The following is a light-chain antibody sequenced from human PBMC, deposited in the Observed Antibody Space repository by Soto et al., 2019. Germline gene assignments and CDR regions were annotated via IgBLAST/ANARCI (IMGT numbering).Light chain of an antibody. CDR2: DVS. J-gene: IGLJ2*01. Sequence: QSALTQPASVSGSPGQSITISCTGTSSDVGGYNYVSWYQQHPGKAPKLMIYDVSNRPSGVSNRFSGSKSGITASLTISGPQAEDEADYYVISYTSSRTVVFGGGTILSVL. CDR3: ISYTSSRTVV. V-gene: IGLV2-14*01. CDR1: SSDVGGYNY.